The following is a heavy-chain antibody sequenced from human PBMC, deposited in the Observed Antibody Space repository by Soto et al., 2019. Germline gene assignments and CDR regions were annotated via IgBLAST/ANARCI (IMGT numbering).Heavy chain of an antibody. CDR1: GGTFGTYT. CDR3: ARDTTY. J-gene: IGHJ4*02. D-gene: IGHD5-18*01. CDR2: IIPYLGIT. Sequence: QVQLVQSGAEVTKPGSSVKVSCKASGGTFGTYTISWVRQAPGQGLEWMGRIIPYLGITDYAQKFQGRFTIAEDKSTTTAYMELNSLRSEDTAVYFCARDTTYWGQGTLVTVSS. V-gene: IGHV1-69*02.